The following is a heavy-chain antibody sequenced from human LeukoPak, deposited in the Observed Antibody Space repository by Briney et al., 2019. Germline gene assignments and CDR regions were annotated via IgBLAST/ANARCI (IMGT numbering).Heavy chain of an antibody. V-gene: IGHV1-24*01. Sequence: ASVNVSCKVSGYTLTELSMHWVRQAPGKGLEWMGGFDPEDGETIYAQRFQGRVTMTEDTSTDTAYMELSSLRSEDTAVYYCATAPYDYFDYWGQGTLVTVSS. CDR1: GYTLTELS. CDR2: FDPEDGET. J-gene: IGHJ4*02. D-gene: IGHD2-21*01. CDR3: ATAPYDYFDY.